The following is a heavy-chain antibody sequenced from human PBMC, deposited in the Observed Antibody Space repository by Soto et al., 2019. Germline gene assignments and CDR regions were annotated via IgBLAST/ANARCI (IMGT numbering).Heavy chain of an antibody. V-gene: IGHV3-74*01. CDR2: INSDGSST. Sequence: GGSLRLSFAASGFTFSSYWMHWVRQAPGKGLVWVSRINSDGSSTSYAYSVKGRFTISRDNAKNTLYLQMNSLRAEDTAVYYCARYSYGYYFHXWGQGTLVPVSX. J-gene: IGHJ4*02. CDR3: ARYSYGYYFHX. D-gene: IGHD5-18*01. CDR1: GFTFSSYW.